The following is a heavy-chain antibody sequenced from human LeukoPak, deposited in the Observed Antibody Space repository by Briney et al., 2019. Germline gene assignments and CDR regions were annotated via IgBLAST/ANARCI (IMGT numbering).Heavy chain of an antibody. Sequence: PGGSRRLSCAASRFTFSDYYMGWIRQAPGKGLEWVSYIHSSSSYTNYADSVKGRFTISRDNAKNSLYLQMNSLRAEDTAVYYCARDRGWRQIDYWGQGALVTVSS. V-gene: IGHV3-11*06. D-gene: IGHD5-18*01. CDR2: IHSSSSYT. J-gene: IGHJ4*02. CDR1: RFTFSDYY. CDR3: ARDRGWRQIDY.